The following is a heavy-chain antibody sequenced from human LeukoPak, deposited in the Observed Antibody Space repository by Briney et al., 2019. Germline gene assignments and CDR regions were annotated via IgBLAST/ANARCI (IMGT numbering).Heavy chain of an antibody. J-gene: IGHJ6*02. Sequence: PGGSLRLSCAASGFTVSSIYMSWVRQAPGKGLEWVSVIYSGGSSYYADSVKGRFTISRHNSKNTLYLQMNSLRAEDTAVYYCARDQEGPNPGYCSGGSCRKAGLGMDVLGQGTTVTVPS. CDR1: GFTVSSIY. V-gene: IGHV3-53*04. D-gene: IGHD2-15*01. CDR3: ARDQEGPNPGYCSGGSCRKAGLGMDV. CDR2: IYSGGSS.